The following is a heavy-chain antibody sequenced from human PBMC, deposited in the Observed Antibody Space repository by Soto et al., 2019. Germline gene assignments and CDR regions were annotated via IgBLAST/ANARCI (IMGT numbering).Heavy chain of an antibody. D-gene: IGHD2-2*01. CDR3: ARQGGVRYCSSTSCYGDNWFDP. CDR1: GGSISSSSYY. Sequence: SETLSLTCTVSGGSISSSSYYWGWIRQPPGKGLEWIGSIYYSGSTYYNPSLKSRVTISVDTSKNQFSLKLSSVTAADTAVYYCARQGGVRYCSSTSCYGDNWFDPWGQGTLVTVSS. V-gene: IGHV4-39*01. J-gene: IGHJ5*02. CDR2: IYYSGST.